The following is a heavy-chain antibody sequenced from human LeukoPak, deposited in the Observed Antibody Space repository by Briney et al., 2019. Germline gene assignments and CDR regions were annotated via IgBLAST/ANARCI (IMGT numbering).Heavy chain of an antibody. V-gene: IGHV3-23*01. J-gene: IGHJ4*02. CDR1: GFTFSSYA. CDR3: AKDGIRYYYDSSGYYGDY. Sequence: GGSLRLSCAASGFTFSSYAMSWVRQAPGKGLEWVSAIGGSGGSTYYADSVKGRFTISRDNSKNTLYLQMTSLRAEDTAVYYCAKDGIRYYYDSSGYYGDYWGQGTLVTVSS. CDR2: IGGSGGST. D-gene: IGHD3-22*01.